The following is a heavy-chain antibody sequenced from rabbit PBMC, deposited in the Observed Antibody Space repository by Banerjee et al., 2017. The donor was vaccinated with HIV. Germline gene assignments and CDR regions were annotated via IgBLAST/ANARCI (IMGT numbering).Heavy chain of an antibody. CDR3: ARDVDSYYGAMDL. J-gene: IGHJ6*01. Sequence: QSLEESGGGLVQPGGSLKLSCKASGFIFSDNYAMCWVRQAPGKGLEWIACINTGSGSTWYASWVNGRFTISKTSSTTVTLQMTSLTAADTATYFCARDVDSYYGAMDLWGPGTFVTVS. CDR2: INTGSGST. D-gene: IGHD6-1*01. CDR1: GFIFSDNYA. V-gene: IGHV1S40*01.